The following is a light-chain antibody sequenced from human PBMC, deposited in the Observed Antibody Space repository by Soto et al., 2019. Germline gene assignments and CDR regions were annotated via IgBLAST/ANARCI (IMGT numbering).Light chain of an antibody. Sequence: QSALTQPPSASGSPGQSVTISCTGTPSDVGGSNSVSWYQQHPGKAPNLMIYDVNKRPSGVPDRFSGSKSGNTASLTVSGLQAADEAYYFCSSYAPSDVEFGGGTKLTVL. CDR3: SSYAPSDVE. CDR1: PSDVGGSNS. J-gene: IGLJ2*01. CDR2: DVN. V-gene: IGLV2-8*01.